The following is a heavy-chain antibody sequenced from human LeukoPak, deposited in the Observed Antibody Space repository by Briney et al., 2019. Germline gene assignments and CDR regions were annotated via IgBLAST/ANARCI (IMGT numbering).Heavy chain of an antibody. CDR3: TRTLVQYYDFWSGYTNWFDP. Sequence: GPVKVSCKASGYTFTSYGISWVRQAPGQGLEWMGWISAYNGNTNYAQKLQGRVTMTTDTSTSTAYMELRSLRSDDTAVYYCTRTLVQYYDFWSGYTNWFDPWGQGTLVTVSS. J-gene: IGHJ5*02. D-gene: IGHD3-3*01. V-gene: IGHV1-18*01. CDR1: GYTFTSYG. CDR2: ISAYNGNT.